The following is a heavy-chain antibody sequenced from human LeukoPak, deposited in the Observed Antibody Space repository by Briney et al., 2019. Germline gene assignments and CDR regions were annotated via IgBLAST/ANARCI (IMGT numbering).Heavy chain of an antibody. CDR3: AEGGQQTWFDP. CDR1: GGTFSSYA. CDR2: IIPIFGTA. J-gene: IGHJ5*02. D-gene: IGHD6-13*01. V-gene: IGHV1-69*01. Sequence: ASVKVSCKASGGTFSSYAISWVRQAPGQGLEWMGEIIPIFGTANYAQKFQGRVTITADESTSTAYMELSSLRSEDTAVYYCAEGGQQTWFDPWGQGTLVTVSS.